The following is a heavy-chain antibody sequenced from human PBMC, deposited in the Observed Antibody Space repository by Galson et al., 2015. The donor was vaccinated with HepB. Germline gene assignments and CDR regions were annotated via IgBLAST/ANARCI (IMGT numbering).Heavy chain of an antibody. CDR2: IIPIFGTA. J-gene: IGHJ6*02. CDR3: VGARIVVVPAAKIDHYYYYGMDV. CDR1: GGTFSSYA. Sequence: SVKVSCKPSGGTFSSYAISWVRQAPGQGLEWMGGIIPIFGTANYAQKFQGRVTITADKSTSTAYMELSSLRSEDTAVYYCVGARIVVVPAAKIDHYYYYGMDVWGQGTTVTVS. V-gene: IGHV1-69*06. D-gene: IGHD2-2*01.